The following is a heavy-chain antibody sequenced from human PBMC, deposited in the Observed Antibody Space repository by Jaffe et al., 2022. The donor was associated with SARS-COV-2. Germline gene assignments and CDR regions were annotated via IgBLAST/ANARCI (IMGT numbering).Heavy chain of an antibody. Sequence: EVQLVESGGGLVQPGGSLRLSCAASGFTFSSYWMSWVRQAPGKGLEWVANIKQDGSEKYYVDSVKGRFTISRDNAKNSLYLQMNSLRAEDTAVYYCARERVAGRYYYYGMDVWGQGTTVTVSS. CDR3: ARERVAGRYYYYGMDV. J-gene: IGHJ6*02. CDR1: GFTFSSYW. CDR2: IKQDGSEK. D-gene: IGHD6-19*01. V-gene: IGHV3-7*01.